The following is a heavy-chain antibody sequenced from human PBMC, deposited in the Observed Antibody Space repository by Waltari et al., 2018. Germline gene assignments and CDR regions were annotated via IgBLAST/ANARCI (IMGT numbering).Heavy chain of an antibody. CDR1: GGSISSYY. V-gene: IGHV4-59*12. Sequence: QVQLQESGPGLVKPSETLSLTCTVSGGSISSYYWSWIRQPPGKGLEWIGYIYYSGSTNYNPALKSRVTISVDTSKNQFSLKLSSVTAADTAVYYCAREPTGPRDYWGQGTLVTVSS. D-gene: IGHD1-1*01. CDR3: AREPTGPRDY. CDR2: IYYSGST. J-gene: IGHJ4*02.